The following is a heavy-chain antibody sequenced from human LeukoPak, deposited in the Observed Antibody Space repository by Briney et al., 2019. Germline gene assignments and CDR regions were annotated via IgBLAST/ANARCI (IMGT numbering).Heavy chain of an antibody. D-gene: IGHD6-13*01. CDR1: GFTFSSYS. J-gene: IGHJ5*02. CDR2: ISSSSSYI. Sequence: GGSLRLSCAASGFTFSSYSMNWVRQAPGKGLEWVSSISSSSSYIYYADSVKGRFTISRDNAKNSLYLQMNSLRAEDTAVYYCAREAPGIAAAGKGGNWFDPWGQGTLVTVSS. CDR3: AREAPGIAAAGKGGNWFDP. V-gene: IGHV3-21*01.